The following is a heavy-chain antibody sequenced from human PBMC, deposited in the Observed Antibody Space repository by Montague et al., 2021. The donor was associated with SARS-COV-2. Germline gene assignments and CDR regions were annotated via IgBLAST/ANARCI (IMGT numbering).Heavy chain of an antibody. V-gene: IGHV4-59*01. CDR3: VRDHPYGGPRGAYDI. J-gene: IGHJ3*02. D-gene: IGHD4-23*01. CDR1: GGSITGYY. Sequence: SETLSLTCTVSGGSITGYYWSWLRRSPGKGLEWIAYIYDWGAVNXKPSLVSRVTISTDTSKNQLSLKVNSVTAADTAVYYCVRDHPYGGPRGAYDIWGQGTVVTVSS. CDR2: IYDWGAV.